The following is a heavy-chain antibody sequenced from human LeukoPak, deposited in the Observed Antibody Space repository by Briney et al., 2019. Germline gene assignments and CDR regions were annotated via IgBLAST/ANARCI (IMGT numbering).Heavy chain of an antibody. CDR2: INPSGGST. J-gene: IGHJ2*01. D-gene: IGHD5-12*01. CDR1: GYTFTSYY. Sequence: ASVKVSCKASGYTFTSYYMHWVRQAPGQGLEWMGIINPSGGSTSYAQKFQGRVTMTRDTSTSTVYMELSSLGSEDTAVYYCARDGGSGYANWYFDLWGRGTLVTVSS. V-gene: IGHV1-46*01. CDR3: ARDGGSGYANWYFDL.